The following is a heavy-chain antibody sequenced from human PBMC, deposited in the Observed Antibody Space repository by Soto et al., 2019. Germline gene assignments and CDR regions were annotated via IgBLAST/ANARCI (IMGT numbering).Heavy chain of an antibody. V-gene: IGHV1-3*01. CDR3: ASVHSYDSSGYYYIAV. D-gene: IGHD3-22*01. CDR2: INAGNGNT. CDR1: GYTFTSYA. Sequence: ASVKVSCKASGYTFTSYAMHWVRQAPGQRLEWMGWINAGNGNTKYSQKFQGRVTITRDTSASTAYMELSSLRSEDTAVYYCASVHSYDSSGYYYIAVWGQGTLVTVSS. J-gene: IGHJ4*02.